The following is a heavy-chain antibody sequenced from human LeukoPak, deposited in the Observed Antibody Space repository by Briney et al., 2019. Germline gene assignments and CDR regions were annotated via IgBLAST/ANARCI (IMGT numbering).Heavy chain of an antibody. D-gene: IGHD5-18*01. Sequence: GGSLRLSCAASGFTFSSYSTNWVRQAPGKGLEWVSSISSSSSYIYYADSVQGRFTISRDNAKNSLYLQMNSLRAEDTAVYYCARSGYGYFDYWGQGTLVTVSS. J-gene: IGHJ4*02. CDR1: GFTFSSYS. V-gene: IGHV3-21*01. CDR2: ISSSSSYI. CDR3: ARSGYGYFDY.